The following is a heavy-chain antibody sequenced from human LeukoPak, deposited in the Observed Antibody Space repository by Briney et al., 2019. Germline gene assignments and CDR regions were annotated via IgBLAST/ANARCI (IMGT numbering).Heavy chain of an antibody. V-gene: IGHV4-39*07. CDR3: ARAARRRNWFDP. Sequence: SETLSLTCTVSGGSIRSSSYYWSWIRQPPGKGLEWIGEINHSGSTNYNPSLKSRVTISVDASKNQFSLKLSSVTAADTAVYYCARAARRRNWFDPWGQGTLVTVSS. CDR2: INHSGST. J-gene: IGHJ5*02. D-gene: IGHD2-15*01. CDR1: GGSIRSSSYY.